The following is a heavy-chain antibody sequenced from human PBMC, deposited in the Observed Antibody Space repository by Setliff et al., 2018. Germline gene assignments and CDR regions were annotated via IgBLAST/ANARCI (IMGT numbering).Heavy chain of an antibody. Sequence: PGGSLRLSCAASGFTFSNAWMSWVRQAPGKGLEWVSSISSSSSYIYYADSVKGRFTISRDNDKNTLDLQMNSLRAEDTAVYYCARDKLRFLENWFDPWGQGTLVTVSS. CDR1: GFTFSNAW. J-gene: IGHJ5*02. D-gene: IGHD3-3*01. CDR3: ARDKLRFLENWFDP. V-gene: IGHV3-21*06. CDR2: ISSSSSYI.